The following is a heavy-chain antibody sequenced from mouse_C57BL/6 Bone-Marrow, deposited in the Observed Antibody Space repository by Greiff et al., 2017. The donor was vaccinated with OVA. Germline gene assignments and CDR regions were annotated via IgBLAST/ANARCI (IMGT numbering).Heavy chain of an antibody. CDR1: GFTFSSYG. V-gene: IGHV5-6*02. J-gene: IGHJ3*01. CDR3: ARLGFAY. CDR2: ISSGGSYT. Sequence: DVKLVESGGDLVKPGGSLKLSCAASGFTFSSYGMSWVRQTPDKRLEWVATISSGGSYTYYPDSVKGRITISRDNAKNTLYLQMSSLKSEDTAMYYCARLGFAYWGQGTLVTVSA.